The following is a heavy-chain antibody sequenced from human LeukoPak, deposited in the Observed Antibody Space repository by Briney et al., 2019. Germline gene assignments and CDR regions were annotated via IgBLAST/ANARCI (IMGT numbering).Heavy chain of an antibody. Sequence: GGSLRLSCAASGFTFNNYAMSWVRQAPGKGLEWVSAISGSGGNTHYADSVKGRFTISRDNSKNTLYLQMNSLRAEDTAVYYCAKVGGDYGDYPLSPFFPFDYWGQGTLVTVSS. CDR1: GFTFNNYA. V-gene: IGHV3-23*01. J-gene: IGHJ4*02. D-gene: IGHD4-17*01. CDR3: AKVGGDYGDYPLSPFFPFDY. CDR2: ISGSGGNT.